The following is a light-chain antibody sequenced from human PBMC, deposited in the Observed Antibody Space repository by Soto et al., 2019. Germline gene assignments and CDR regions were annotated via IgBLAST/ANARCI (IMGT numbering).Light chain of an antibody. CDR3: QQSHSTLLIT. CDR1: QAINTY. J-gene: IGKJ5*01. CDR2: GTS. V-gene: IGKV1-39*01. Sequence: DIQMTQSPSFLSASVGDRVTISCRASQAINTYLNWYQQKPGKAPKLLIYGTSDLQNGVPSRFSGRGSGTDFTLTNSRQQTEDFATYYCQQSHSTLLITFGQATRLEV.